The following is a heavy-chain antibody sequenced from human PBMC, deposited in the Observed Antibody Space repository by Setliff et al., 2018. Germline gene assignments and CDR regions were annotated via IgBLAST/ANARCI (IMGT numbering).Heavy chain of an antibody. CDR2: INSNSGST. J-gene: IGHJ3*02. V-gene: IGHV1-2*02. CDR3: ARHPAGQGAFDI. Sequence: ASVKVSCKASGYTFTSFFHQWVRQAPGQGLEWLGWINSNSGSTTYAQKFQGRVTMTRDTSINTVYMELKSLTSDDTAVYYCARHPAGQGAFDIWGQGTKVTVSS. CDR1: GYTFTSFF.